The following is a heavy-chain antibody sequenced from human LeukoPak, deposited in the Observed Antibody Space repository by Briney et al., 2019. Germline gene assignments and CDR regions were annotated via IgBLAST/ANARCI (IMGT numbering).Heavy chain of an antibody. J-gene: IGHJ4*02. D-gene: IGHD1-26*01. V-gene: IGHV3-74*01. Sequence: PGGSLRLSCAASGFTFSSYWMHWVRQVPGKGLVWVSRINGDGFSTSYADSVKGRFTISRDNAKNTLYLQMNSLRAEDTAVYYCARGIVGASSIDYWGQGTLVTVSS. CDR3: ARGIVGASSIDY. CDR1: GFTFSSYW. CDR2: INGDGFST.